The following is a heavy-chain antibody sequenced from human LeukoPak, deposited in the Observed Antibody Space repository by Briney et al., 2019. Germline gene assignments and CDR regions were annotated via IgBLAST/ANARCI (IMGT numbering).Heavy chain of an antibody. Sequence: SETLSLTCTVSGGSISSHYWSWIRQPPGKGLEWIGYIYYSGSTNYNPSLKSRVTISVDTSKNQFSLKVSSVTAADTAVYYCARDRGSTVVTGALDYWGQGTLVTVPS. D-gene: IGHD4-23*01. V-gene: IGHV4-59*11. CDR1: GGSISSHY. J-gene: IGHJ4*02. CDR3: ARDRGSTVVTGALDY. CDR2: IYYSGST.